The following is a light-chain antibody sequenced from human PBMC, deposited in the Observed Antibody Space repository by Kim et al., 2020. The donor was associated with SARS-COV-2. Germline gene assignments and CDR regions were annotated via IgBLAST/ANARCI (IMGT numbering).Light chain of an antibody. CDR1: QSVNYF. CDR2: DAS. J-gene: IGKJ4*01. Sequence: LPPGDGATLSCRASQSVNYFLAWYQLRPGQAPRLLIYDASDRATGIPARFSGTGSGTDFTLTISSLEPEDFAVYYCQQRSNWPLTFGGGTKVDIK. CDR3: QQRSNWPLT. V-gene: IGKV3-11*01.